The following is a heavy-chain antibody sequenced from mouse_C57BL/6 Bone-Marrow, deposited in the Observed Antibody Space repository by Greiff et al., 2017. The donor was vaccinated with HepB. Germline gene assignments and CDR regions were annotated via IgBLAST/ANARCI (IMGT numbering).Heavy chain of an antibody. Sequence: EVKLMESGGGLVKPGGSLKLSCAASGFTFSSYTMSWVRQTPEKRLEWVATISGGGGNTYYPDSVKGRFTISRDNAKNTLYLQMSSLRSEDTALYYCARRLYGNLAWFAYWGQGTLVTVSA. J-gene: IGHJ3*01. CDR2: ISGGGGNT. D-gene: IGHD2-1*01. V-gene: IGHV5-9*01. CDR1: GFTFSSYT. CDR3: ARRLYGNLAWFAY.